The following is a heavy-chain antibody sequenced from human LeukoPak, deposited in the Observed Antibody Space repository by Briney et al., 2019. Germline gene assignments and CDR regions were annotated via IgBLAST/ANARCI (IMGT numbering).Heavy chain of an antibody. J-gene: IGHJ4*02. D-gene: IGHD1-26*01. Sequence: SGTLSLTCTVSGGSISSSSYYWGWIRQPPWKGLEWIGSIYYSGSTYYNPSLKSRVTISVDTSKNQFSLKLSSVTAADTAVYYCAIINIVGDAATAYWGQGTLVTVSS. CDR3: AIINIVGDAATAY. CDR1: GGSISSSSYY. V-gene: IGHV4-39*01. CDR2: IYYSGST.